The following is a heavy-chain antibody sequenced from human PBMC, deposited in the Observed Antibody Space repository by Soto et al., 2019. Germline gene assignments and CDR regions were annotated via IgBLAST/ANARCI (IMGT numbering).Heavy chain of an antibody. CDR2: IYYSGST. Sequence: QLQVSGPEVVKPSETLSLTCTVSGGSMSSHYWAWMRQSPGQGLEWIGYIYYSGSTKSNPSLNGRLTMSVDTSKNQFSLNLRSVTVADTAVYYCATQPLGEFGSHFDHWGQGTLVSVSS. CDR1: GGSMSSHY. V-gene: IGHV4-59*11. D-gene: IGHD3-10*01. CDR3: ATQPLGEFGSHFDH. J-gene: IGHJ4*02.